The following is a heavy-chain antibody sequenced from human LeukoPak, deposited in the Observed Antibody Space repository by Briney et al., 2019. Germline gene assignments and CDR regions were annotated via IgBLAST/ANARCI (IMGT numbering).Heavy chain of an antibody. Sequence: GGSLRLSCAASGFTVSSNYMSWVRQAPGKGLEWVSGISWNGGTIGYADSVKGRFTISRDNAKNSLYLQMNSLRTEDTALYYCAKDTNAVTGVFDYWGQGTLVTVSS. CDR1: GFTVSSNY. D-gene: IGHD6-19*01. CDR2: ISWNGGTI. CDR3: AKDTNAVTGVFDY. V-gene: IGHV3-9*01. J-gene: IGHJ4*02.